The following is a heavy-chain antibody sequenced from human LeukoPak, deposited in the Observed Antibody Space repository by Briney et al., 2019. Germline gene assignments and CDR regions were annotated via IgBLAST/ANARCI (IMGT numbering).Heavy chain of an antibody. CDR1: GFTFSSYW. V-gene: IGHV3-7*01. CDR3: ARGDSSGYYYDHYFDY. D-gene: IGHD3-22*01. CDR2: IKQDGSEK. Sequence: GGSLRLSCAASGFTFSSYWMSWVRQAPGKGLEWVANIKQDGSEKYYVDSVKGRFTISRDNAKKSMYLQMNSLRAEDTAVYYCARGDSSGYYYDHYFDYWGQGTLVTVSS. J-gene: IGHJ4*02.